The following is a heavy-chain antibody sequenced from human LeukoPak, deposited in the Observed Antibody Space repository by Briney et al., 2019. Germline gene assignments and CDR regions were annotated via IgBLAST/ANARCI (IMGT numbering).Heavy chain of an antibody. CDR2: IYYSGST. V-gene: IGHV4-59*01. CDR3: AREYPPARAFDI. Sequence: SETLSLTRTVSGGSISSYYWSWIRQPPGKGLEWIGYIYYSGSTNYNPSLKSRVTISVDTSKNQFSLKLSSVTAADTAVYYCAREYPPARAFDIWGQGTMVTVSS. J-gene: IGHJ3*02. D-gene: IGHD2-2*02. CDR1: GGSISSYY.